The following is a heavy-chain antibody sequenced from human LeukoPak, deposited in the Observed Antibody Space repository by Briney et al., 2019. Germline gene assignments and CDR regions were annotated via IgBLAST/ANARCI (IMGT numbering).Heavy chain of an antibody. D-gene: IGHD5-18*01. CDR3: ARVSPNRYSYDIGDYYYYYMDV. Sequence: PSETLSLTCTVSGGSISTSNYYWRWIRQPPGKGLEWIGNIYYSGSTNYNPSLKSRVTISVDTSKNQFSLKLSSVTAADTAVYYCARVSPNRYSYDIGDYYYYYMDVWGKGTTVTISS. CDR1: GGSISTSNYY. V-gene: IGHV4-61*01. CDR2: IYYSGST. J-gene: IGHJ6*03.